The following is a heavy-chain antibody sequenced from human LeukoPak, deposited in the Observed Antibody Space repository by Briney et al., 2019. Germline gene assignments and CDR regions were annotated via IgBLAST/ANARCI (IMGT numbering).Heavy chain of an antibody. CDR2: VNHSGST. CDR3: ARPGDYYGSGSYYRVWYFDL. V-gene: IGHV4-34*01. D-gene: IGHD3-10*01. J-gene: IGHJ2*01. CDR1: GGSFSGYY. Sequence: SETLSLTCAVYGGSFSGYYWSWIRQPPGKGLEWIGEVNHSGSTNYNPSLKSRVTISVDTSKNQFSLKLSSVTAADTAVYYCARPGDYYGSGSYYRVWYFDLWGRGTLVTVSS.